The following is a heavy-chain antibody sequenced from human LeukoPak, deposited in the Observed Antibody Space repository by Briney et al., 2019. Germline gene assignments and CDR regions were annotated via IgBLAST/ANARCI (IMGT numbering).Heavy chain of an antibody. V-gene: IGHV4-39*07. CDR1: GGAISSSHYY. CDR2: IYYSGST. J-gene: IGHJ4*02. Sequence: SETLSLTCTVSGGAISSSHYYWGWLRQPPGKGLEWIASIYYSGSTSYNSSLKSRITTSVNTTKNQFSLKLSSVTAADTAVYYCAILPARDTYYYDSSGYYRPGVHWGQGTLVTVSS. CDR3: AILPARDTYYYDSSGYYRPGVH. D-gene: IGHD3-22*01.